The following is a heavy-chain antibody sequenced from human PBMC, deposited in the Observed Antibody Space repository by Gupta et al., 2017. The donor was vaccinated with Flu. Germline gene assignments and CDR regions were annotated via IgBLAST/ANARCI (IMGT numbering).Heavy chain of an antibody. J-gene: IGHJ4*02. Sequence: CRFSCGSINVFNFFWAWIRQVPGKGPEWIGFLHFRGNTYYNPALRGRLFMSIDTAKNEIPLGMTSLAAADKAIYYCARTGNYFFDCWGQGTLVPGSS. D-gene: IGHD3-10*01. CDR1: CGSINVFNFF. CDR3: ARTGNYFFDC. CDR2: LHFRGNT. V-gene: IGHV4-30-4*08.